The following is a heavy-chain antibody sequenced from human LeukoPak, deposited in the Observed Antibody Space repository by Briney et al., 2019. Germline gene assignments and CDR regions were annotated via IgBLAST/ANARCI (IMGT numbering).Heavy chain of an antibody. CDR1: GFTFSSYG. Sequence: GESLRLSCAASGFTFSSYGMHWVRQAPGKGLEWVAFIRYDGSNKYYADSVKGRFTISRDNSKNTLYLQMNSLRAEDTAVYYCARDPVTMIVVVTTGMDVWGQGTTVTVSS. D-gene: IGHD3-22*01. CDR2: IRYDGSNK. V-gene: IGHV3-30*02. J-gene: IGHJ6*02. CDR3: ARDPVTMIVVVTTGMDV.